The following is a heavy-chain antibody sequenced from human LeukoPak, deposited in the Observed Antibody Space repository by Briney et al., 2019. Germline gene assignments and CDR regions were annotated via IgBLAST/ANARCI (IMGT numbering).Heavy chain of an antibody. CDR2: INPSGGST. CDR1: GYTFTSYY. CDR3: ASDIAAAGTFDY. D-gene: IGHD6-13*01. V-gene: IGHV1-46*01. J-gene: IGHJ4*02. Sequence: ASVKVSCKASGYTFTSYYMHWVRQAPGQGLEWMGIINPSGGSTSYARKFQGRVTMTRDTSTSTVYMELSSLRSEDTAVYYCASDIAAAGTFDYWGQGTLVTVSS.